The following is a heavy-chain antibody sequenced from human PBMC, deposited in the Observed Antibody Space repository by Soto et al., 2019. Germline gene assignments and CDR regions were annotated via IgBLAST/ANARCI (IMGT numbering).Heavy chain of an antibody. Sequence: GASVKVSCKVSGYTLTELSMHWVRQALGKGLEWMGGFDPEDGETIYAQKFQGRVTMTTDTSTSTAYMELRSLRSDDTAVYYCARAPQTVAGAGIWYWGQGTLVTVSS. CDR2: FDPEDGET. CDR1: GYTLTELS. J-gene: IGHJ4*02. CDR3: ARAPQTVAGAGIWY. V-gene: IGHV1-24*01. D-gene: IGHD6-13*01.